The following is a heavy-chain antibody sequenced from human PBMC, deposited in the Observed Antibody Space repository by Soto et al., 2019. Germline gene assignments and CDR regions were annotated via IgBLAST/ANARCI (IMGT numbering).Heavy chain of an antibody. V-gene: IGHV6-1*01. CDR1: GDSVSSNSAA. D-gene: IGHD5-18*01. J-gene: IGHJ6*02. Sequence: SQTLSLTCAISGDSVSSNSAAWNWIRQSSSRGLEWLGRTYYRSKWYNDYAVSVKSRITINPDTSKNQFSLQLNSVTPEDTAVYYCARDTVALGAMVPYYYYGMDVWGQGTTVTVSS. CDR3: ARDTVALGAMVPYYYYGMDV. CDR2: TYYRSKWYN.